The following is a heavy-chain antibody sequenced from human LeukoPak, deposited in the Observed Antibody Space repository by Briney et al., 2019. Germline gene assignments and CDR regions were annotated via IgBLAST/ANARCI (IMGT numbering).Heavy chain of an antibody. CDR2: ISYDGSNK. CDR1: GFTFSSYG. CDR3: AKAGEYSSSWYRYYYYYYMDV. Sequence: GGSLRLSCAASGFTFSSYGMHWVRQAPGKGLEWVAVISYDGSNKYYADSVKGRFTISRDNSKNTLYLQMNSLRAEDTAVYYCAKAGEYSSSWYRYYYYYYMDVWGKGTTVTVSS. J-gene: IGHJ6*03. V-gene: IGHV3-30*18. D-gene: IGHD6-13*01.